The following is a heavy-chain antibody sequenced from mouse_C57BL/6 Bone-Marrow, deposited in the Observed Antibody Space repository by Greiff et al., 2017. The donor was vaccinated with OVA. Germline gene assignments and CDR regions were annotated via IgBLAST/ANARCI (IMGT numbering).Heavy chain of an antibody. CDR1: GYTFTDYN. CDR3: ARYYYGSSYDYFDY. CDR2: INPNNGGT. D-gene: IGHD1-1*01. J-gene: IGHJ2*01. V-gene: IGHV1-18*01. Sequence: EVQLQQSGPELVKPGASVKIPCKASGYTFTDYNMDWVKQSHGKSLEWIGDINPNNGGTIYNQKFKGKATLTVDKSSSTAYMELRSLTSEDTAVYYCARYYYGSSYDYFDYWGQGTTRTVSS.